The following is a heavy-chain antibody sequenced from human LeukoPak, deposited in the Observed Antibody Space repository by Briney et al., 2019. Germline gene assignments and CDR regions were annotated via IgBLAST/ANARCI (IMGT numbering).Heavy chain of an antibody. CDR1: GGSISRYY. Sequence: ETLSLTCTGSGGSISRYYWSLIRQPPGKGLEWIGYIYYSGSTNYNPSLKSRVTISVDTSKNQFSLKLSSVTAADTAVYYCARQVWNWFDPWGQGTLVTVSS. J-gene: IGHJ5*02. D-gene: IGHD3-16*01. CDR3: ARQVWNWFDP. V-gene: IGHV4-59*08. CDR2: IYYSGST.